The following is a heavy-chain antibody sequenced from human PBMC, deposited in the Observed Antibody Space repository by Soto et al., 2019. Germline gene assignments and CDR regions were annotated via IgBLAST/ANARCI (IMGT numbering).Heavy chain of an antibody. D-gene: IGHD6-19*01. J-gene: IGHJ6*02. CDR3: AKRKSSGWFYYYYGMDV. CDR2: ISGSGGST. V-gene: IGHV3-23*01. CDR1: GFTFSSYA. Sequence: EVQLLESGGGLVQPGGSLRLSCAASGFTFSSYAMSWVRQAPGKGLEWVSAISGSGGSTYYADSVKGRFTISRDNSKNTLYLQMNSLRAEDTAVYYCAKRKSSGWFYYYYGMDVWGQGTTVTVSS.